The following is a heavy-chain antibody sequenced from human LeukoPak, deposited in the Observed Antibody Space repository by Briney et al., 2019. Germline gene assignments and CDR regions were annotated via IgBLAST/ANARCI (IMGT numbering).Heavy chain of an antibody. D-gene: IGHD3-16*01. J-gene: IGHJ5*02. V-gene: IGHV4-30-2*01. CDR1: GGSISSGGYS. Sequence: SETLSLTCAVSGGSISSGGYSWSWIRQPPGKGLEWIGYIYHSGCTYYNPSLKSRVTISVDRSKNQFSLKLSSVAAADTAVYYCATLSIMITFGGVSAWFDPWGQGTLVTVSS. CDR3: ATLSIMITFGGVSAWFDP. CDR2: IYHSGCT.